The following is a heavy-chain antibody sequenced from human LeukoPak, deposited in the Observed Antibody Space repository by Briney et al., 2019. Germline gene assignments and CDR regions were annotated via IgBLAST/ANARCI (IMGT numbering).Heavy chain of an antibody. Sequence: GGSLRLSCAASGFTFSSYWMSWVRQAPGKGLEWVANIKQDGSEKYYVDSVKGRFTISRDNAKNSLYLQMNSLRAEDTSAYYCARECYDSSRYSYYFDYWGQGTLVTVSS. D-gene: IGHD3-22*01. J-gene: IGHJ4*02. CDR1: GFTFSSYW. V-gene: IGHV3-7*01. CDR3: ARECYDSSRYSYYFDY. CDR2: IKQDGSEK.